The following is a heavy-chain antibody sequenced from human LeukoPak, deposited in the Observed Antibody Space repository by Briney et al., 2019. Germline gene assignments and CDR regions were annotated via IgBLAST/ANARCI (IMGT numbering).Heavy chain of an antibody. Sequence: SETLSLTCAVYGGSFSGYYWSWIRQPPGKGLEWIGEINHSGSTNYNPSLKSRVTISVDTSKNQFSLKLSSVTAADTAVYYCAARPSGYDYSFAFGIWGQGTMVTVSS. J-gene: IGHJ3*02. D-gene: IGHD5-12*01. CDR3: AARPSGYDYSFAFGI. CDR1: GGSFSGYY. V-gene: IGHV4-34*01. CDR2: INHSGST.